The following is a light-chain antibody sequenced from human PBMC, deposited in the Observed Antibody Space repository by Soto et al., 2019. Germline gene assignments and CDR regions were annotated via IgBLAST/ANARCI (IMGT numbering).Light chain of an antibody. Sequence: IQMPQSPSSLSASVGDRVTITCRASQSINNWLAWYQQKPGKAPKLLIYDGSKLQSGVPSRFSGSVSGTDFTLTISSLQPEDFATYYCLQDYNFPRTFGQGTKVDIK. J-gene: IGKJ1*01. V-gene: IGKV1-6*01. CDR2: DGS. CDR1: QSINNW. CDR3: LQDYNFPRT.